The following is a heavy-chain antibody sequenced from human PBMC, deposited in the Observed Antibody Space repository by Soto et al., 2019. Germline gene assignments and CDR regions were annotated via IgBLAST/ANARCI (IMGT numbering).Heavy chain of an antibody. CDR1: GFTFSNAW. D-gene: IGHD3-22*01. CDR3: TPASYSTIIVVGLDN. J-gene: IGHJ4*01. V-gene: IGHV3-15*07. Sequence: GGSLRLSCAASGFTFSNAWINWVRQAPGKGLEWVGRIKSKTDGGRTDFAAPVKGRFAISRDDSKDMAYLQMNNLKTEDTGIYYPTPASYSTIIVVGLDNWGHGTLVTVS. CDR2: IKSKTDGGRT.